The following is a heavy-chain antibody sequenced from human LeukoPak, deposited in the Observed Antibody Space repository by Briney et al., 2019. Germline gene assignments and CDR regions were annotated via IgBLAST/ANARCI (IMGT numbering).Heavy chain of an antibody. D-gene: IGHD1-26*01. Sequence: SETLSLTCAVYGGSFSGYYWSWIRQPPGKGLEWIGEINHSGSTNYNPSLKSRVTISVDTSKNQFSLKLSSVTAADTAVYYCAREVATYYGGDFFDYWGQGTLVTVSS. J-gene: IGHJ4*02. V-gene: IGHV4-34*01. CDR1: GGSFSGYY. CDR3: AREVATYYGGDFFDY. CDR2: INHSGST.